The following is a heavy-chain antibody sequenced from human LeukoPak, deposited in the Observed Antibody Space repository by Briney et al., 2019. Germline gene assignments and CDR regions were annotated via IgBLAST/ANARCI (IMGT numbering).Heavy chain of an antibody. CDR3: ARATRDYDFWTLGRLYYYYYMDV. CDR1: GGTFSSYA. D-gene: IGHD3-3*01. J-gene: IGHJ6*03. Sequence: SVKVSCKASGGTFSSYAISWVRQAPGQGLEWMGGIIPIFGTANYAQKFQGRVTITTDESTSTAYMELSSLRSEDTAVYYCARATRDYDFWTLGRLYYYYYMDVWGKGTTVTVSS. V-gene: IGHV1-69*05. CDR2: IIPIFGTA.